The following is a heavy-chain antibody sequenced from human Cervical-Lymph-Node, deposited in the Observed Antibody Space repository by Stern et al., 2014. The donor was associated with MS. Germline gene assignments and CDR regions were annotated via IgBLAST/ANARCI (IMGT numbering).Heavy chain of an antibody. Sequence: QVQLVQSGAEVKKPGSSVKVSCKASGGTFSNHVISWVRQAPGQGLEWMGGTIPIFGKAIYAQKFQGRVTIPADESPRAAYMELSSLRSEDTAVYYCARAAYSTSSYNYWGQGTLVTVSA. J-gene: IGHJ4*02. V-gene: IGHV1-69*01. D-gene: IGHD2/OR15-2a*01. CDR1: GGTFSNHV. CDR3: ARAAYSTSSYNY. CDR2: TIPIFGKA.